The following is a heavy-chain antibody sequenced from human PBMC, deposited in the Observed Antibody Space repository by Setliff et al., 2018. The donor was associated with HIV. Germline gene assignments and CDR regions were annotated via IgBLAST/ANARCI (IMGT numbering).Heavy chain of an antibody. J-gene: IGHJ5*02. CDR3: ARRTFGSGRIGP. D-gene: IGHD3-16*01. CDR1: GDSLIGFY. CDR2: ISSSGST. Sequence: PSETLSLTCTVSGDSLIGFYWGWIRQPPGEGPEWIGHISSSGSTNYSPSLRSRLTISIDTSKNQFSLKLNSVTATDTAVYYCARRTFGSGRIGPWGQGTLVTVSS. V-gene: IGHV4-59*08.